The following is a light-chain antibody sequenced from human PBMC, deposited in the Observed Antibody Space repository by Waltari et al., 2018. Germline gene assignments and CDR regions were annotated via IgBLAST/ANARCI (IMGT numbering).Light chain of an antibody. Sequence: EIGLTQSPDTLSLSPGERVTLSCRASQTITSSYLAWYQQKPGQAPRLLIYGASSRATGISDRFSGSGSGTDFTLTIRRLEPEDVALYYCQQYGASPHSFGPGSKVHV. J-gene: IGKJ3*01. CDR1: QTITSSY. CDR2: GAS. CDR3: QQYGASPHS. V-gene: IGKV3-20*01.